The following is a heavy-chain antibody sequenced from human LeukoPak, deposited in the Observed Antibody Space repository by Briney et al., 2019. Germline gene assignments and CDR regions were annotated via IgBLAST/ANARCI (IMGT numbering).Heavy chain of an antibody. J-gene: IGHJ3*01. D-gene: IGHD3-22*01. CDR1: GGSISSGSYY. V-gene: IGHV4-61*10. CDR3: ARHMVYYYDSSGHGFDV. Sequence: PSETLSLTCTVSGGSISSGSYYWSWIRQPAGKGLEWIGYIYNSGSTNYNPSLKSRVTISVDTSKNQFSLKLSSVTAADTAVYYCARHMVYYYDSSGHGFDVWGQGTMVTVSS. CDR2: IYNSGST.